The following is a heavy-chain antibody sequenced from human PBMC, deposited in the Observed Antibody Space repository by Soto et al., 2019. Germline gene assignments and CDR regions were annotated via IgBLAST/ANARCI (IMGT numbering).Heavy chain of an antibody. CDR1: GFTFSSYG. V-gene: IGHV3-30*03. D-gene: IGHD6-13*01. CDR2: ISYDGSNK. J-gene: IGHJ4*02. Sequence: GGSPRLSCAASGFTFSSYGMHWVRQAPGKGLEWVAVISYDGSNKYYADSVKGRFTISRDNSKNTLYLQMNSLRAEDTAVYYCASPSHSSSWYSPLDWGQGTLVTVSS. CDR3: ASPSHSSSWYSPLD.